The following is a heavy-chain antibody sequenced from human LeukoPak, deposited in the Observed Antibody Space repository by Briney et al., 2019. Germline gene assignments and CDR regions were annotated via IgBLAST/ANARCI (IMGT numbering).Heavy chain of an antibody. J-gene: IGHJ4*02. CDR1: GGSISSYY. V-gene: IGHV4-59*12. CDR3: ARVTDGSGGSCYDY. Sequence: SETLSLTCTVSGGSISSYYWSWIRQPPGKGLEWIGYIYYSGSTNYNPSLKSRVTISVDTSKNQFSLKLSSVTAADTAVYYCARVTDGSGGSCYDYWGQGTLVTVSS. D-gene: IGHD2-15*01. CDR2: IYYSGST.